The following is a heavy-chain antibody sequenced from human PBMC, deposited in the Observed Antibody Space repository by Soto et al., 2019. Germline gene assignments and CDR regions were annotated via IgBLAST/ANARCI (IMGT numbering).Heavy chain of an antibody. J-gene: IGHJ6*02. D-gene: IGHD3-3*01. CDR2: ISGSGGST. V-gene: IGHV3-23*01. CDR3: AKCEPPYFWSGYISGEYYYYGMDV. CDR1: GFTFSSYA. Sequence: GGSLRLSCAASGFTFSSYAMSWVRQAPGKGLEWVSAISGSGGSTYYADSVKGRFTISRDNSKNTLYLQMNSLRAEDTAVYYCAKCEPPYFWSGYISGEYYYYGMDVWGQGTTVTVS.